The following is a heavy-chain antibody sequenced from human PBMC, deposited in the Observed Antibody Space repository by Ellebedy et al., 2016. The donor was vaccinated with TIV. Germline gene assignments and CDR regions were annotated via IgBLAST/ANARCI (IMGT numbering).Heavy chain of an antibody. CDR1: GFTFNSHA. J-gene: IGHJ4*02. Sequence: GESLKISCAASGFTFNSHAMSWVRPTPPTGLEWASAISTSGGRTYYADSVKGRFIVSRDNSKNMVYLQLNSLTAEDTAVYYCGKEGEGGDYNSHFQYWGQGNLVTVSS. D-gene: IGHD4-17*01. CDR2: ISTSGGRT. CDR3: GKEGEGGDYNSHFQY. V-gene: IGHV3-23*01.